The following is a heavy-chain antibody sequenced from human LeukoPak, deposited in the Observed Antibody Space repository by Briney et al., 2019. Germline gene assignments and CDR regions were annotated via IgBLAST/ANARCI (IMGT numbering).Heavy chain of an antibody. CDR2: IIPIFGTA. D-gene: IGHD2-2*01. V-gene: IGHV1-69*01. CDR1: GGTFSCYA. CDR3: ARDLTIVVVPAATGRPGWFDP. J-gene: IGHJ5*02. Sequence: SVKVSCKASGGTFSCYAISWVRQAPGQGLEWMGGIIPIFGTANYAQKFQGRVTITADESTSTAYMELSSLRSEDTAVYYCARDLTIVVVPAATGRPGWFDPWGQGTLVTVSS.